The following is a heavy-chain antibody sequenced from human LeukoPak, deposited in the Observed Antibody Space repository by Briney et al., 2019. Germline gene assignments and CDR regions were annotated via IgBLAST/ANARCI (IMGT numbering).Heavy chain of an antibody. CDR2: IYYSGST. Sequence: SETLSLTCTVSGGSISSGGYYWSWIRQHPGKGLEWIGYIYYSGSTYYNPSLKSRVTISVDTSKNQFSLKLSSVTAADTAVYYCARGGRGYSYGPLWGQGTLVTVSS. CDR1: GGSISSGGYY. CDR3: ARGGRGYSYGPL. J-gene: IGHJ4*02. V-gene: IGHV4-31*03. D-gene: IGHD5-18*01.